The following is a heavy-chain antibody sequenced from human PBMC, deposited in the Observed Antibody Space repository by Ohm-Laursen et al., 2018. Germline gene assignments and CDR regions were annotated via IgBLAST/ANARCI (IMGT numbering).Heavy chain of an antibody. Sequence: SDTLSLTCTVSGGSISSYYWSWIRQPPGKGLEWIGHINYSGNTNYNPSLKSRVAISVDTSKNQFSLKLSSVTAADTAVYYCARQEGYCSSTSCYEAWFDPWGQGTLVTVSS. CDR2: INYSGNT. V-gene: IGHV4-59*08. J-gene: IGHJ5*02. CDR3: ARQEGYCSSTSCYEAWFDP. D-gene: IGHD2-2*01. CDR1: GGSISSYY.